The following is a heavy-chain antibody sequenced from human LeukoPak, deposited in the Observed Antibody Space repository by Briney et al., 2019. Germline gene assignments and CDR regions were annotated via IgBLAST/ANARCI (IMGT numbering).Heavy chain of an antibody. CDR2: IYYSGST. D-gene: IGHD3-16*01. CDR1: GGSISSGDYY. Sequence: SQTLSLTCTVSGGSISSGDYYWSWIRQPPGKGLEWIGYIYYSGSTYYNPSLKSRVTISVDTSKNQFSLKLSSVTAADTVVNYCPRELRPWGATVFDIGVQGKMVAVSP. V-gene: IGHV4-30-4*08. J-gene: IGHJ3*02. CDR3: PRELRPWGATVFDI.